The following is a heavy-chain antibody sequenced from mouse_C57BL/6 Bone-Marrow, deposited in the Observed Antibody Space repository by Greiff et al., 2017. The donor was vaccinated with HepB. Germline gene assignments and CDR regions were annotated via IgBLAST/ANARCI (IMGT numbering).Heavy chain of an antibody. CDR1: GYTFTDYN. J-gene: IGHJ2*01. Sequence: VQLKESGPELVKPGASVKMSCKASGYTFTDYNMHWVKLSHGKSLEWIGYINPNNGGTSYNQKFKGKATLTVNKSSSTAYMELRSLTSEDSAVYYCARESYGNYLYYFDYWGQGTTLTVSS. CDR2: INPNNGGT. CDR3: ARESYGNYLYYFDY. D-gene: IGHD2-1*01. V-gene: IGHV1-22*01.